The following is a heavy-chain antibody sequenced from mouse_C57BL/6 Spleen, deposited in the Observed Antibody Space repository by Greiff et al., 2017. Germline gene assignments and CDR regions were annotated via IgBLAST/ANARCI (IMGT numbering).Heavy chain of an antibody. CDR3: TREIYYGNYEAMDY. CDR2: ISSGGDYI. J-gene: IGHJ4*01. D-gene: IGHD2-1*01. CDR1: GFTFSSYA. Sequence: EVKLVESGEGLVKPGGSLKLSCAASGFTFSSYAMSWVRQTPEKRLEWVAYISSGGDYIYYADTVKGRFTISRDNARNTLYLQMSSLKSEDTAMYYCTREIYYGNYEAMDYWGQGTSVTVSS. V-gene: IGHV5-9-1*02.